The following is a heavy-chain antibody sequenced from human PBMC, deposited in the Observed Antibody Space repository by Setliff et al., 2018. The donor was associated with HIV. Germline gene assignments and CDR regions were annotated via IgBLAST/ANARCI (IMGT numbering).Heavy chain of an antibody. CDR2: ISSSGSP. V-gene: IGHV4-4*07. CDR3: ARGVAAAGALMDV. CDR1: GGSINSYW. Sequence: SETLSLTCTVSGGSINSYWWSWFRQPAGKGLEWIGRISSSGSPNYNPSLESRVTMSVDTSKNQFSLKLRSVTATDTAVYYCARGVAAAGALMDVWGKGTTVTVSS. J-gene: IGHJ6*03. D-gene: IGHD6-13*01.